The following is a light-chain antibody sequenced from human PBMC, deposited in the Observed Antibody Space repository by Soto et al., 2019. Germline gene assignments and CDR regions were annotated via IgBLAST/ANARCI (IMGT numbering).Light chain of an antibody. CDR1: QSIDRW. CDR3: QQYNHYYS. Sequence: DIQLTQSPSTLSASVGDSVTITCRASQSIDRWLAWYQQKLGKAPELLIYDASSLEPGVPSRFSGSGSGTEFTLTINSLQPDDFATYYCQQYNHYYSFGQGTKLEIK. V-gene: IGKV1-5*01. CDR2: DAS. J-gene: IGKJ2*03.